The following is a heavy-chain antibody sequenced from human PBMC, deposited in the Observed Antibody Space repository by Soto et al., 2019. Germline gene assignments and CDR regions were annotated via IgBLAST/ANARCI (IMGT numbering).Heavy chain of an antibody. D-gene: IGHD2-2*02. Sequence: GGSLRLSCAASGFTFTNAWMSWVRQAPGKGLEWVGRIKSKTDGGTTDYAAPVKGRFTISRDDSKNTLYLQMNSLKTEDTAVYYCTTVQGHCSSTSCYTPYYFGMDVWGQGTTVTVSS. CDR1: GFTFTNAW. V-gene: IGHV3-15*01. J-gene: IGHJ6*02. CDR2: IKSKTDGGTT. CDR3: TTVQGHCSSTSCYTPYYFGMDV.